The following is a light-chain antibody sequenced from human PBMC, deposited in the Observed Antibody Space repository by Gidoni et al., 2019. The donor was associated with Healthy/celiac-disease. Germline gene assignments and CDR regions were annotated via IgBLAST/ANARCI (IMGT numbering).Light chain of an antibody. CDR2: EVS. J-gene: IGLJ3*02. Sequence: QSALTQPASVSGSPGQSITISCTGTSSDVGSYNLVSWYKQHPGKAPKLMIYEVSKRPSGVSNRFSGSKSGNTASLTISGLQAEDEADYYCCSYAGSRKVFGGGTKLTV. CDR3: CSYAGSRKV. CDR1: SSDVGSYNL. V-gene: IGLV2-23*02.